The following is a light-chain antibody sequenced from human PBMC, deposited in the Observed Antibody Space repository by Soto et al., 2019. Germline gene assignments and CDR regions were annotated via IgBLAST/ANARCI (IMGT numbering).Light chain of an antibody. J-gene: IGKJ2*01. CDR2: RAS. Sequence: EILLTQSPGAPAVSPGEVATLSCRASQSVRDNLAWYQQKPGQAPRLLIYRASIRATGVPARFSGSGSGTEFTLTISGLQSEDVSIYFCQHYNFWPHSFGQGTKVDIK. V-gene: IGKV3-15*01. CDR3: QHYNFWPHS. CDR1: QSVRDN.